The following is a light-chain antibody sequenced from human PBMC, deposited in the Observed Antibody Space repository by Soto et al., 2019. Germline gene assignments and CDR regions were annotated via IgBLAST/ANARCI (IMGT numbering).Light chain of an antibody. J-gene: IGKJ1*01. Sequence: AIRMTQSPSSLSASTGDRVTITCRASQGISSYLAWYQQKPGKAPKLLIYAASTLQSGVPSRFNGSGSGTDFTLTIICLHSKYFATYYCKHYYSYPRTLGQGTKVNIK. CDR3: KHYYSYPRT. CDR1: QGISSY. CDR2: AAS. V-gene: IGKV1-8*01.